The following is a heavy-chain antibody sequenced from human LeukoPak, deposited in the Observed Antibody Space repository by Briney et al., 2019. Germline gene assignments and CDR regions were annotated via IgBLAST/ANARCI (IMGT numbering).Heavy chain of an antibody. CDR3: ARDLKYYYDSSGYPTNFDY. J-gene: IGHJ4*02. D-gene: IGHD3-22*01. Sequence: SVKVSCKASGGTFSSYAISWVRQAPGQGLEWMGRIIPIFGTANYAQKFQGRVTITADKSTSTAYMELSSLRSEDTAVYYCARDLKYYYDSSGYPTNFDYWGQGTLVTVSS. CDR1: GGTFSSYA. CDR2: IIPIFGTA. V-gene: IGHV1-69*06.